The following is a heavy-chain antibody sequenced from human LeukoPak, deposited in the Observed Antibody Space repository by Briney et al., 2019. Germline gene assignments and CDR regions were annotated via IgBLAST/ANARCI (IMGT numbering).Heavy chain of an antibody. D-gene: IGHD3-3*01. V-gene: IGHV1-18*01. CDR1: GYTFTSYG. Sequence: GASVKVSCKASGYTFTSYGISWVRQAPGQGLEWMGWISAYNGNTNYAQKLQGRVTMTTDTSTSTAYMQLRSLRSDDTAVYYCARAGSITIFGVVVAHNWFDPWGQGTLVTVSS. CDR3: ARAGSITIFGVVVAHNWFDP. CDR2: ISAYNGNT. J-gene: IGHJ5*02.